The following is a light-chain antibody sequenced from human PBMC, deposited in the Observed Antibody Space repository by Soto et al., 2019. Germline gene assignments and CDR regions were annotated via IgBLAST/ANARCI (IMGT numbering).Light chain of an antibody. V-gene: IGKV3D-15*01. CDR3: QQSYSTPHT. J-gene: IGKJ5*01. Sequence: EIEMTQSPATLSVSPGERATLSCRASQSVSSNLAWYQQKPGQAPRLLIYGASTRATGIPARFSGSGSGTEFTLTISSLQSEDFATYYCQQSYSTPHTFGQGTRLEIK. CDR1: QSVSSN. CDR2: GAS.